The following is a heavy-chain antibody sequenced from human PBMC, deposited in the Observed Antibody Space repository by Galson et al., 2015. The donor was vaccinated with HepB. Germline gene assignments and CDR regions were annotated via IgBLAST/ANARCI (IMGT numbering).Heavy chain of an antibody. J-gene: IGHJ6*02. CDR3: VRVGRWVRDWLDGMDV. V-gene: IGHV3-7*03. D-gene: IGHD3-9*01. CDR2: IKQDGSGE. CDR1: GFTVSSNY. Sequence: SLRLSCAASGFTVSSNYMSWVRQAPGKGLEWVANIKQDGSGEYYVDSVRGRFTISGDNAKNSLYRQMNSLRAEDTAVYYCVRVGRWVRDWLDGMDVWGQGTTVTVSS.